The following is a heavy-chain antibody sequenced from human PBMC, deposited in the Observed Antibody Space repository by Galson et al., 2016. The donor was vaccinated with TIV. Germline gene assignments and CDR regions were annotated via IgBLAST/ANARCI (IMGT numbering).Heavy chain of an antibody. J-gene: IGHJ4*02. CDR1: GGTFISYT. D-gene: IGHD3-9*01. CDR2: IIPVLGMT. V-gene: IGHV1-69*02. Sequence: SVKVSCKASGGTFISYTLSWVRQAPGQGLEWMGRIIPVLGMTNYAQKFQGRVTNTADRFTGAAYLELSSLKPGDTAVYYCARADSVDISSTEYWGQGTLVTVSS. CDR3: ARADSVDISSTEY.